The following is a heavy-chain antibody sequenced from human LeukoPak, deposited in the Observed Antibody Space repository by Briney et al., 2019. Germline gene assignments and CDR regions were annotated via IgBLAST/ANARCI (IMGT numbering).Heavy chain of an antibody. CDR3: ARAGSRLVSAYYYYGMDV. V-gene: IGHV3-48*01. J-gene: IGHJ6*02. CDR1: GFTFSSYS. D-gene: IGHD2-21*01. Sequence: GGSLRLSCAASGFTFSSYSMNWVRQAPGKGLEWVSYISSSSSTIYYADSVKGRFTISRDNAKNSLYLQMNSLRAEDTAVYYCARAGSRLVSAYYYYGMDVWGQGTTVTVSS. CDR2: ISSSSSTI.